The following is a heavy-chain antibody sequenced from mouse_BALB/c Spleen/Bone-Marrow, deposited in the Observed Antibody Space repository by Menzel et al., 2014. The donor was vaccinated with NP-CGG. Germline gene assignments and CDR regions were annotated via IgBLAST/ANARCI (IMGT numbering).Heavy chain of an antibody. CDR1: GYSFTGYN. J-gene: IGHJ2*01. CDR2: VDPYYGAT. Sequence: VHVKQSGPELEKPGASVKISCKASGYSFTGYNMNWVKQYNGQSLEWIGNVDPYYGATTYNQKFKGKATLTVDKSSSTAYMQLERLTSEDSAVHYCARSYNSFDFWGQGATLTVSS. V-gene: IGHV1-39*01. CDR3: ARSYNSFDF.